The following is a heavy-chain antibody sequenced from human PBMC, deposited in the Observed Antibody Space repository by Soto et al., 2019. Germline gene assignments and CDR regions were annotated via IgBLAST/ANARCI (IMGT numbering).Heavy chain of an antibody. CDR2: TYSDGSA. J-gene: IGHJ6*02. CDR3: AKVDARGPRRMDV. Sequence: EVQVEESGGGLVQPGGSLRLSCAASGFTVSNSYMTWVRQAPGKGLEWVSITYSDGSASYADSVKGRFTVCRDNSKNTLALQMNSLRVEDTAVYYCAKVDARGPRRMDVWGQGTTVTVPS. V-gene: IGHV3-66*01. CDR1: GFTVSNSY. D-gene: IGHD3-10*01.